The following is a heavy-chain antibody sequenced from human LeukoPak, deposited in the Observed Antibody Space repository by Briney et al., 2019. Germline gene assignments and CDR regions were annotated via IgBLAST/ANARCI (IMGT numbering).Heavy chain of an antibody. Sequence: SETLSLTCAVYGGSFSGYYWSWIRQPPGKGLEWIGEINHSGSTNYNPSLKSRVTISVDTSKNQFSLKLGSVTAADTAVYYCARGPTQSTMVRGAYYFDYWGQGTLVTVSS. J-gene: IGHJ4*02. V-gene: IGHV4-34*01. D-gene: IGHD3-10*01. CDR2: INHSGST. CDR3: ARGPTQSTMVRGAYYFDY. CDR1: GGSFSGYY.